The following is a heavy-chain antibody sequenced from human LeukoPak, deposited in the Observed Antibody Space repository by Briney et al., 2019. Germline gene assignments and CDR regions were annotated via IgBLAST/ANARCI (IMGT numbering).Heavy chain of an antibody. Sequence: GGSLRLSCAASGFTFSSYSMNWVRQAPGKGLEWVSSISSSSSYIYYADSVKGRFTISRDNAKSSVYLQMNSLRAEDTAVYYCARLDIVVVPAANFDYWGQGTLVTVSS. V-gene: IGHV3-21*01. CDR2: ISSSSSYI. J-gene: IGHJ4*02. D-gene: IGHD2-2*03. CDR1: GFTFSSYS. CDR3: ARLDIVVVPAANFDY.